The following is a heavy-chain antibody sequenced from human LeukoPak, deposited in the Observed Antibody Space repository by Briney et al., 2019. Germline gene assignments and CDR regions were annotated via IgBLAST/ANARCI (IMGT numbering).Heavy chain of an antibody. V-gene: IGHV4-39*07. CDR2: INHSGST. Sequence: SETLSLTCTVSGGSISSSDYYWSWIRQAPGKGLEWIGEINHSGSTKYNPSLKSRVTISVDTSKNQFSLKLSSVTAADTAVYYCASAQGHYYGSGSDYWGQGTLVTVSS. D-gene: IGHD3-10*01. CDR3: ASAQGHYYGSGSDY. J-gene: IGHJ4*02. CDR1: GGSISSSDYY.